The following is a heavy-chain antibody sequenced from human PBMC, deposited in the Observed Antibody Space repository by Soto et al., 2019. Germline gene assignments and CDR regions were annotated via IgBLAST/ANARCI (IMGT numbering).Heavy chain of an antibody. CDR3: ACATVVTPGLAFDI. CDR1: GYTLTELS. D-gene: IGHD4-17*01. V-gene: IGHV1-24*01. Sequence: ASVKVSCKVSGYTLTELSMHWVRQAPGKGLEWMGGFDPEDGETIYAQKFQGRVTMTEDTSTDTAYMELSSLRSEDTAVYYCACATVVTPGLAFDIWGQGTMVTVSS. J-gene: IGHJ3*02. CDR2: FDPEDGET.